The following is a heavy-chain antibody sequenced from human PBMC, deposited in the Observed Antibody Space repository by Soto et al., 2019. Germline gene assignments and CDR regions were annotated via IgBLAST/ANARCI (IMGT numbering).Heavy chain of an antibody. CDR3: ACTEGGRYSRAYLQH. Sequence: QLQLQESGPGLVKPSETLSLTCTVSGGSISSSTYYWGWIRQPPGKGLEWIGSIYYSGSTYYNPSLQARVTISVDTSKNRFSRKLSSVTAAATAVYYCACTEGGRYSRAYLQHWGPGTLVTVSS. CDR2: IYYSGST. CDR1: GGSISSSTYY. J-gene: IGHJ1*01. D-gene: IGHD1-26*01. V-gene: IGHV4-39*01.